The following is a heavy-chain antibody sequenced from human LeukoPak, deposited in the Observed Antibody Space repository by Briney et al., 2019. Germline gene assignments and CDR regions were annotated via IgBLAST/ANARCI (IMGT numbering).Heavy chain of an antibody. CDR3: ARVTLYYFDY. Sequence: GGSLRLSCAASGFTFSDYYMSWIRQAPGKGLEWVSYISSSGSTIYYADYVKGRFTISGDNAKNSLYLQMSSLRAEDTAVYYCARVTLYYFDYWGQGTLVTVSS. V-gene: IGHV3-11*01. CDR2: ISSSGSTI. J-gene: IGHJ4*02. CDR1: GFTFSDYY.